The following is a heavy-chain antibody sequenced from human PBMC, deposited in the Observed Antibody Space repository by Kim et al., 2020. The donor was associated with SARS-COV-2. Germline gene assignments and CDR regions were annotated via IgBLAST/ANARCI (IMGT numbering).Heavy chain of an antibody. J-gene: IGHJ4*02. D-gene: IGHD3-10*01. Sequence: VKGGFTISRDKSQNPLYLQMNSLRAEDTAVYYCAKRNSDSGTYYSFDYWGQGTLVTVSS. CDR3: AKRNSDSGTYYSFDY. V-gene: IGHV3-23*01.